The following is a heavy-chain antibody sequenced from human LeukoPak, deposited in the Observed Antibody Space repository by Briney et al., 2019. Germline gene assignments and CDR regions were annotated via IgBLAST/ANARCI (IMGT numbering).Heavy chain of an antibody. CDR2: IYPGDSDT. V-gene: IGHV5-51*01. CDR3: ARQSGSCSSSTCYLNY. D-gene: IGHD2-2*01. J-gene: IGHJ4*02. Sequence: GESLKISCKGSGYNFSNYWIGWVRQMPGKGLEWMGIIYPGDSDTRYGPSFQGQVTISADKSINTAYLQWSSLKASDTAMYYCARQSGSCSSSTCYLNYWGQGTLVTVSS. CDR1: GYNFSNYW.